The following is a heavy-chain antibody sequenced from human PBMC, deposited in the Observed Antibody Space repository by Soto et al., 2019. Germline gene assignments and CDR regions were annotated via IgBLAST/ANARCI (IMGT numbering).Heavy chain of an antibody. CDR2: IIPILGIA. D-gene: IGHD6-19*01. Sequence: QVQLVQSGAEVKKPGSSVKVSCKASGGTFSSYTISWVRQAPGQGLEWMGRIIPILGIANYAQKFQGRVTITADKSTSTAYMEMSSLRSEDTAEYYCARVRAVAAPFDYWGQGTLVTVSS. CDR3: ARVRAVAAPFDY. J-gene: IGHJ4*02. V-gene: IGHV1-69*02. CDR1: GGTFSSYT.